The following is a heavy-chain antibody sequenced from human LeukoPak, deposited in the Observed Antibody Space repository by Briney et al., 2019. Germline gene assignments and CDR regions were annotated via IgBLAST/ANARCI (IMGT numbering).Heavy chain of an antibody. CDR3: ARMVIAAAAHYSDY. Sequence: SETLSLTCTVPGGSISSYYWTWIRQPPGKGLDFIGYIYSSGSTNYNPSLKTRVTISVNTAKNQFSLKLSSVTAADTAVYYCARMVIAAAAHYSDYWGQGTLVTVSA. D-gene: IGHD6-13*01. CDR1: GGSISSYY. V-gene: IGHV4-4*09. J-gene: IGHJ4*02. CDR2: IYSSGST.